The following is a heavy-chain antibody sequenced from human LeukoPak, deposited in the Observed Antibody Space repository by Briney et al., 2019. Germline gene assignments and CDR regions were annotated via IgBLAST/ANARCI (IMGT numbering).Heavy chain of an antibody. CDR3: AHSRYYGSGSLEINWFDP. CDR2: IYWDDDK. CDR1: GFSLSTSGVG. Sequence: SGPTLVKPTQTLTLTCTFSGFSLSTSGVGVGWIRQPPGKALEWLALIYWDDDKPYSPSLKSRLTITKDTSKNQVVLTMTNMDPVDTATYYCAHSRYYGSGSLEINWFDPWGQGTLVTVSS. J-gene: IGHJ5*02. V-gene: IGHV2-5*02. D-gene: IGHD3-10*01.